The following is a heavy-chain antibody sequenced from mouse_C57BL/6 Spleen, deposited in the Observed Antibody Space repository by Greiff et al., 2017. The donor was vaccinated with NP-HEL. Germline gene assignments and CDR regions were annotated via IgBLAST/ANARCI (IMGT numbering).Heavy chain of an antibody. CDR3: ARKADYDDAMDY. CDR1: GFSLTSYG. CDR2: IWSGGST. J-gene: IGHJ4*01. D-gene: IGHD2-4*01. Sequence: VMLVESGPGLVQPSQSLSITCTVSGFSLTSYGVHWVRQSPGKGLEWLGVIWSGGSTDYNAAFISRLSISKDNSKSQVFFKMNSLQADDTAIYYCARKADYDDAMDYWGQGTSVTVSS. V-gene: IGHV2-2*01.